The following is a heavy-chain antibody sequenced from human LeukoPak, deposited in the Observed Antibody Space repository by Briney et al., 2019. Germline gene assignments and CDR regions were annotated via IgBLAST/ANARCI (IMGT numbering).Heavy chain of an antibody. Sequence: GGSLRLSCAASGFTFSSHEMNWVRQAPGKGLEWVSYISSSGSTIYYADSVKGRFTISRDNAKNSLYLQMNSLRAEDTAVYYCARDRGSVVVPAALDYWGQGTLVTVSS. CDR2: ISSSGSTI. D-gene: IGHD2-2*01. V-gene: IGHV3-48*03. CDR3: ARDRGSVVVPAALDY. CDR1: GFTFSSHE. J-gene: IGHJ4*02.